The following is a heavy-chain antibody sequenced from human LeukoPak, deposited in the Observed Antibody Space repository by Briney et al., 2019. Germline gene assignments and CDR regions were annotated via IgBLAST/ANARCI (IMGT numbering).Heavy chain of an antibody. CDR3: ARYSSSWYGGYDY. CDR1: GYTFTGYY. D-gene: IGHD6-13*01. J-gene: IGHJ4*02. V-gene: IGHV1-2*06. CDR2: INPNSGGT. Sequence: GASVKVSCKASGYTFTGYYMHWMRQAPGQGLEWMGRINPNSGGTNYAQKFQGRVTMTRDTSISTAYMELSRLRSDDTAVYYCARYSSSWYGGYDYWGQGTLVTVSS.